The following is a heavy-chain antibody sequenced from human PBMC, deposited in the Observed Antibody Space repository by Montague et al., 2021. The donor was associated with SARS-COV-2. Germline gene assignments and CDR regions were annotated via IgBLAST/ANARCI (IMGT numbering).Heavy chain of an antibody. Sequence: SLRLSCAASGFTFSSYAMHWVRQAPGKGLEWVAVISYDGSNKYYADSVKGRFTISRDNSKNTLYLQMNSLRAEDTAVYYCAGESGAGFDYWGQGTLVTVSS. J-gene: IGHJ4*01. CDR3: AGESGAGFDY. V-gene: IGHV3-30-3*01. CDR2: ISYDGSNK. CDR1: GFTFSSYA. D-gene: IGHD3-3*01.